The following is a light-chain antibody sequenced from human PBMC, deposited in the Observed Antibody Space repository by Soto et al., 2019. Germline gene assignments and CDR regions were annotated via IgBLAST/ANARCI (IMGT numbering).Light chain of an antibody. J-gene: IGKJ5*01. CDR1: QSVSSS. CDR2: DTA. Sequence: IVLTQAPSTRAWSPGERATLSGTASQSVSSSLAWYQQKPAQDPRLLLSDTANRATGIPARFSGSGSATEFTPPTSSRQPEDFAVSYCQQYNNWPTITFGQGTRLEIK. CDR3: QQYNNWPTIT. V-gene: IGKV3-11*01.